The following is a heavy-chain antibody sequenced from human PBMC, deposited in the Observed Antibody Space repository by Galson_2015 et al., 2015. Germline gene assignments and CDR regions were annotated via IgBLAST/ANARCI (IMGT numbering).Heavy chain of an antibody. Sequence: PALVKPTQTLTLTCTFSGVSLSTSGVGVGWIRQPPGKALEWLALIYWDDDKRYSPSLKSRLTITKDTSKNQVVLTMANMDPVDTATYYCAHRKDASGAFDIWGQGTMVTVSS. D-gene: IGHD2-2*01. CDR1: GVSLSTSGVG. CDR2: IYWDDDK. CDR3: AHRKDASGAFDI. J-gene: IGHJ3*02. V-gene: IGHV2-5*02.